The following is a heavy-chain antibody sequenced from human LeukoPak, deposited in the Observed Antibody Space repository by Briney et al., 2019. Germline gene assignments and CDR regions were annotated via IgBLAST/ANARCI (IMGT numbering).Heavy chain of an antibody. Sequence: GRSLRLSCAASGFTFSSYGMHWVRQAPGKGLEWVSAISGSGGSTYYADSVKGRFTISRDNSKNTLYLQMNSLRAEDTAVYYCAKRSRYFDWLLSLHDAFDIWGQGTMVTVSS. V-gene: IGHV3-23*01. D-gene: IGHD3-9*01. CDR2: ISGSGGST. CDR1: GFTFSSYG. J-gene: IGHJ3*02. CDR3: AKRSRYFDWLLSLHDAFDI.